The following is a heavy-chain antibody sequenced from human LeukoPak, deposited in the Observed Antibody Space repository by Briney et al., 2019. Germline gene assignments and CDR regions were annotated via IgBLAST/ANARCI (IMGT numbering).Heavy chain of an antibody. V-gene: IGHV4-34*01. Sequence: PSETLSLTCAVYGGSFSGYYWSWIRQPPGKGLEWIGEINHSGSTNYNPSLKSRVTISVDTSKNQFSLKLSSVTAADTAVYYCARGITIFGVVIKSSYYYYGMDVWGQGTRSPSP. CDR3: ARGITIFGVVIKSSYYYYGMDV. CDR1: GGSFSGYY. J-gene: IGHJ6*02. CDR2: INHSGST. D-gene: IGHD3-3*01.